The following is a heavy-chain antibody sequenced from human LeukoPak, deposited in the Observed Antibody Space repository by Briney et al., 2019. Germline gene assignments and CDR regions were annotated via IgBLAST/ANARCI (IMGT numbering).Heavy chain of an antibody. D-gene: IGHD1-20*01. CDR2: IIPIFGIA. Sequence: SVKVSCEASGGTFSSYAISWVRQAPGQGLEWMGRIIPIFGIANYAQKFQGRVTITADKSTSTAYMELSSLRSEDTAVYYCARARITGGHFDYWGQGTLVTVSS. J-gene: IGHJ4*02. V-gene: IGHV1-69*04. CDR1: GGTFSSYA. CDR3: ARARITGGHFDY.